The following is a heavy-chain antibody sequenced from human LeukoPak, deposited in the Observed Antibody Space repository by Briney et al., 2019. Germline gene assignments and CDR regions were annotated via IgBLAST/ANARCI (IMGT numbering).Heavy chain of an antibody. V-gene: IGHV4-30-2*01. CDR3: AKNGQSGFSFDP. D-gene: IGHD1-26*01. J-gene: IGHJ5*02. CDR1: GGSISSGGYY. CDR2: IYHSGST. Sequence: SETLSLTCTVSGGSISSGGYYWSWIRQPPGKGLEWIGYIYHSGSTYYNPSLKSRVTISVDRSKNQFSLRLSSVTAADTAVYYCAKNGQSGFSFDPWGQGTLVTVSS.